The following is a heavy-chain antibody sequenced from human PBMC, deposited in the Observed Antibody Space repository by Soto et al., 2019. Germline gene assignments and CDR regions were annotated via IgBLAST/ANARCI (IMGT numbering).Heavy chain of an antibody. CDR1: GFTFTSYA. V-gene: IGHV3-23*01. D-gene: IGHD6-13*01. Sequence: GGSLRLSCVGSGFTFTSYAMNWVRQAPGQGLEWVSTISYSGHTTYYADSVKGRFTISRDNSNNTLYLQMDSLRGEDTAVYYCAKGAPLLAAGTWWFDPWGQGTLVTVSS. CDR2: ISYSGHTT. J-gene: IGHJ5*02. CDR3: AKGAPLLAAGTWWFDP.